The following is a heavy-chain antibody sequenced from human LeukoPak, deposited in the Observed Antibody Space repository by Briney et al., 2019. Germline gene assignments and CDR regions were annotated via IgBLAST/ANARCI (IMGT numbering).Heavy chain of an antibody. CDR1: GFTFSSYW. V-gene: IGHV3-7*01. CDR3: AREIAAAGIRWGEVNYMDV. Sequence: PGGSLRLSCAASGFTFSSYWMSWVRQAPGKGLEWVANIKQDGSEKYYVDSVKGRFTISRDNAKNSLFLQMNSLRAEDTAVYYCAREIAAAGIRWGEVNYMDVWGKGTTVTVSS. J-gene: IGHJ6*03. CDR2: IKQDGSEK. D-gene: IGHD6-13*01.